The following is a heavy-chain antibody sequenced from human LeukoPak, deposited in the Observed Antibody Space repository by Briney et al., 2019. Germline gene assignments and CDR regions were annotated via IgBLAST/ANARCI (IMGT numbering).Heavy chain of an antibody. Sequence: GGSLRLSCAASGFTFSSYGMHWVRQAPGKGLEWVAFIRYDGSNKYCADSVKGRFTISRDNSKNTLYLQMNSLRAEDTAVYYCAKEGPTQNYYYYYMDVWGKGTTVTVSS. CDR1: GFTFSSYG. CDR3: AKEGPTQNYYYYYMDV. J-gene: IGHJ6*03. D-gene: IGHD2-15*01. CDR2: IRYDGSNK. V-gene: IGHV3-30*02.